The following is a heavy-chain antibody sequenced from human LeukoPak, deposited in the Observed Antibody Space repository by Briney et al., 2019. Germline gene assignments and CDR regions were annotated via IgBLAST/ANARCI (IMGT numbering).Heavy chain of an antibody. D-gene: IGHD2-2*01. Sequence: SETLSLTCTVSGGSISSYYWSWIRQPPGKGLEWIGEINHSGSTNYNPSLKSQVTISVDTSKNQFSLKLSSVTAADTAVYYCARAGRVVPAAPVRYWGQGTLVTVSS. J-gene: IGHJ4*02. CDR1: GGSISSYY. CDR3: ARAGRVVPAAPVRY. CDR2: INHSGST. V-gene: IGHV4-34*01.